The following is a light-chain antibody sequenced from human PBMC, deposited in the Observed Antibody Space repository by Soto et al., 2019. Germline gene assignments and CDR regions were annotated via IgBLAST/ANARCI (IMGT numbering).Light chain of an antibody. CDR1: NIGSKS. J-gene: IGLJ2*01. CDR3: QLWDSSSDHLYVV. Sequence: SYELTQPPSVSVAPGQTARITCGGNNIGSKSVHWYQQKPGQAPVLAVYDVRDRPSGIPERFSGSNSVNTATLTISRVESGDEADYYCQLWDSSSDHLYVVFGGGTKLTVL. CDR2: DVR. V-gene: IGLV3-21*02.